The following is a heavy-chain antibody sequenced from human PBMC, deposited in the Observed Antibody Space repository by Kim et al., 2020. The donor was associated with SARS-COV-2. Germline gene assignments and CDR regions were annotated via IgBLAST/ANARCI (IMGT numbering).Heavy chain of an antibody. V-gene: IGHV4-61*02. CDR3: LRAVYYRWGSYYPPDH. Sequence: SETLSLTCSVSGTSISSGSYYWSWIRQPAGKGLEWLGRISASGSADYNPSLKSRVTISGDMSKYQFSLKLSSVTAADTADYYSLRAVYYRWGSYYPPDHRGQGTLVTVFS. D-gene: IGHD3-10*01. J-gene: IGHJ1*01. CDR2: ISASGSA. CDR1: GTSISSGSYY.